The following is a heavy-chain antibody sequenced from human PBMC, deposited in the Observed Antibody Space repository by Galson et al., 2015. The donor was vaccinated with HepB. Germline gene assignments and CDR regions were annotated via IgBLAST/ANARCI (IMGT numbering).Heavy chain of an antibody. CDR1: GYTFTSYA. J-gene: IGHJ5*02. CDR3: ARPNGGYNWFDP. Sequence: SVKVSCKASGYTFTSYAMHWVRQAPGQRLEWMGWINAGNGNTKYSQKFQGRVTITRDTSASTAYMELSSLRSEDTAVYYCARPNGGYNWFDPWGQGTLVTVSS. V-gene: IGHV1-3*01. CDR2: INAGNGNT. D-gene: IGHD4-23*01.